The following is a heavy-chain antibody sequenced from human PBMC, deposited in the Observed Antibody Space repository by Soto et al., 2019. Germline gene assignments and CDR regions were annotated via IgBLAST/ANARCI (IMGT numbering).Heavy chain of an antibody. CDR3: AKAITVGAMKNYYYYYGMDV. D-gene: IGHD1-26*01. CDR1: GFIFSRHA. J-gene: IGHJ6*02. CDR2: ISGSGDST. V-gene: IGHV3-23*01. Sequence: GGSLRLSCATSGFIFSRHAMSWVRQAPGKGLEWVSAISGSGDSTYYADSVKGRFTISRDNSKNTLYLQINSLRAEDTAVYYCAKAITVGAMKNYYYYYGMDVRGQGTTVTVSS.